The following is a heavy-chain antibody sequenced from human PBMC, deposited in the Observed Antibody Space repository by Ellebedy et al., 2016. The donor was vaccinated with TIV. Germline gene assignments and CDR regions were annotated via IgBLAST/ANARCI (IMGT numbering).Heavy chain of an antibody. V-gene: IGHV3-66*01. CDR2: IYSGGNT. D-gene: IGHD2-8*01. CDR3: ATGYAQNGQ. J-gene: IGHJ4*02. CDR1: GFTFSSYA. Sequence: GESLKISCVGSGFTFSSYAMNWFRQAPGKGLDWVSLIYSGGNTHYADSVKGRLTISRDSSDNTVYLQMNSLRVEDTAVYYCATGYAQNGQWGQGTLVTVSS.